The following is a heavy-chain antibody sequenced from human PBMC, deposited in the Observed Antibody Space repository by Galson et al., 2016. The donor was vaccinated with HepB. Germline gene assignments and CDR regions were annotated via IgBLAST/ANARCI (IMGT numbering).Heavy chain of an antibody. V-gene: IGHV4-59*08. D-gene: IGHD3-22*01. CDR2: IYYSGST. Sequence: ETLSLTCTVSGGSISSYYWTWIRQPPGKGLEWIGYIYYSGSTNYNPSLESRVTISVDTSENQFSLKLSSATAADTAVYYCARRRNYYDSSGYYHDWFDPWGQGTLVTVSS. J-gene: IGHJ5*02. CDR1: GGSISSYY. CDR3: ARRRNYYDSSGYYHDWFDP.